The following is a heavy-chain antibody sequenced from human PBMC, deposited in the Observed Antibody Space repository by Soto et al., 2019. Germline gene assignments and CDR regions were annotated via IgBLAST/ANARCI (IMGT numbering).Heavy chain of an antibody. CDR2: ISYDGTNK. V-gene: IGHV3-30*03. J-gene: IGHJ4*02. D-gene: IGHD2-15*01. CDR1: GFSFTNYG. Sequence: QVQLVESGGGEVQPGKSLRLSCAASGFSFTNYGMHWVRQAPGKGLECVALISYDGTNKYYADSVKGRFTISRDNSKNTVYLQMNSLRPEDTAVYYCGGGQYFSDYWGQGTLVSVSS. CDR3: GGGQYFSDY.